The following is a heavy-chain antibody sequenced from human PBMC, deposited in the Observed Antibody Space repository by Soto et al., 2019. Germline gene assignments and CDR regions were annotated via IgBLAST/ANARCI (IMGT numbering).Heavy chain of an antibody. Sequence: GESLKISCKGSGYSFTSYWIGWVRQMPGKGLEWMGIIYPGDSDTRYSPSFQGQVTISADKSISTAYLQWSSLKASDTAMYYCARSPAPDTAKGGEYYYGMDVWGQGTTVTVSS. CDR2: IYPGDSDT. CDR1: GYSFTSYW. CDR3: ARSPAPDTAKGGEYYYGMDV. V-gene: IGHV5-51*01. J-gene: IGHJ6*02. D-gene: IGHD5-18*01.